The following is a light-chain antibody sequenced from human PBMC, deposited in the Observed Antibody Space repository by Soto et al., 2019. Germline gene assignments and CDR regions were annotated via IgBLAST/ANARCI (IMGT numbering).Light chain of an antibody. CDR3: AAWDDSLKAVL. CDR1: SSDVGGYNY. V-gene: IGLV2-11*01. J-gene: IGLJ3*02. Sequence: QSALTQPRSVSGSPGQSVTISCTGTSSDVGGYNYVSWYQQHPGKAPKLMIYDVSKRPSGVPDRFSGSKSDTSASLAISGLQSEDEAHYYCAAWDDSLKAVLFGGGTKVTVL. CDR2: DVS.